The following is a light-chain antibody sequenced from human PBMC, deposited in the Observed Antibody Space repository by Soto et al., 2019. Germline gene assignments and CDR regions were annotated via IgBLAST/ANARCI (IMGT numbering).Light chain of an antibody. CDR1: QSISSW. Sequence: DIQMTQSPSTLSASVGDRVTITCRASQSISSWLAWYQQKPGKAPKLLIYKASSLQSGVPSRFSVSGSGTEFTLTISSLQPDDFATYYCQQYNIYPHTFGQGTKLEIK. V-gene: IGKV1-5*03. J-gene: IGKJ2*01. CDR2: KAS. CDR3: QQYNIYPHT.